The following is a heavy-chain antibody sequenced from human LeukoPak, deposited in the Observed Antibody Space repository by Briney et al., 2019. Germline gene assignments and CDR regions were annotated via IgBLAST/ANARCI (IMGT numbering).Heavy chain of an antibody. CDR1: GYTFTGYY. V-gene: IGHV1-2*02. CDR3: ARVPTGYYFGYWFDP. D-gene: IGHD3-22*01. J-gene: IGHJ5*02. Sequence: ASVKVSCKASGYTFTGYYMHWVRQAPGQGLEWMGWINPNSGGTNYAQKFQGRVTMTRDTSISTAYMELSRLRSDDTAVYYCARVPTGYYFGYWFDPWGQGTLVTVSS. CDR2: INPNSGGT.